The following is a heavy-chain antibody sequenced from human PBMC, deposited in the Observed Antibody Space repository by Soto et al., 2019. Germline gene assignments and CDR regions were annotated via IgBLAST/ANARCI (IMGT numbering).Heavy chain of an antibody. CDR2: INHSGST. J-gene: IGHJ4*02. Sequence: SETLSLTCAVYGGSFSGYYWSWIRQPPGKGLEWIGEINHSGSTNYNPSLKSRVTISVDTSKNQFSLKLSSVTAADTAVYYCARGRVLAARLDYWGQGTLVTVSS. CDR1: GGSFSGYY. D-gene: IGHD6-6*01. CDR3: ARGRVLAARLDY. V-gene: IGHV4-34*01.